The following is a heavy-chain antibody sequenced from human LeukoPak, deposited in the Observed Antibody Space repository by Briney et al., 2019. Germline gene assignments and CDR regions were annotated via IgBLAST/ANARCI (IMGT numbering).Heavy chain of an antibody. CDR3: AKVDYLGESAAGYYFDY. J-gene: IGHJ4*02. V-gene: IGHV3-30*18. CDR2: ISYDGSNK. D-gene: IGHD6-13*01. Sequence: GGSLRLSCAASGFTFSSYGMHWVRLAPGKGLEWVAVISYDGSNKYYADSVKGRFTISRDNSKNTLYLQMNSLRAEDTAVYYCAKVDYLGESAAGYYFDYWGQGTLVTVSS. CDR1: GFTFSSYG.